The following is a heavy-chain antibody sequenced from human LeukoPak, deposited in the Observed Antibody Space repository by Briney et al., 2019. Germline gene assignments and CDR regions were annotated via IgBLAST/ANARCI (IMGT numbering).Heavy chain of an antibody. CDR2: IYPGDSDT. V-gene: IGHV5-51*01. J-gene: IGHJ4*02. CDR3: ARQPDYNVLTGYFKGHLDY. CDR1: GYSFNTYW. Sequence: GESLKISCKGSGYSFNTYWIAWVRQMPGKGLGWMGIIYPGDSDTRYSPSFQGQVTISADESISTAYLHWSSLKASDTAMYYCARQPDYNVLTGYFKGHLDYRGQGTLVTVSS. D-gene: IGHD3-9*01.